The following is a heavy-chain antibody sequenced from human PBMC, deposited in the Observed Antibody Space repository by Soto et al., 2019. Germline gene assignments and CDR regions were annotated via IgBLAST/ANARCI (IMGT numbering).Heavy chain of an antibody. D-gene: IGHD3-22*01. CDR3: ARGSVDTVDSSGYYANWFDP. J-gene: IGHJ5*02. CDR1: GGSFSAYY. V-gene: IGHV4-34*01. CDR2: INHSGGT. Sequence: SETLSLTCAVYGGSFSAYYWSWIRQPPGKGLEWIGEINHSGGTSYNPSLKSRVTISVDTSKSQFSLKLTSVTAADRAVYYCARGSVDTVDSSGYYANWFDPWGQGTLVT.